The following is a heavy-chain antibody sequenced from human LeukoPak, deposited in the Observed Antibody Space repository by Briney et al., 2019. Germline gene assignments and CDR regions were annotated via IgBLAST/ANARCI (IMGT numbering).Heavy chain of an antibody. CDR1: GGSISSSSYY. CDR2: IYYSGST. V-gene: IGHV4-39*07. D-gene: IGHD6-13*01. Sequence: SETLSLTCTVSGGSISSSSYYWGWIRQPPGKGLEWIGSIYYSGSTYYNPSLKSRVTISVDTSKNQFSLKLSSVTAADTAVYYCARTPGGIAAAGTGAFDIWGQGTMVTVSS. CDR3: ARTPGGIAAAGTGAFDI. J-gene: IGHJ3*02.